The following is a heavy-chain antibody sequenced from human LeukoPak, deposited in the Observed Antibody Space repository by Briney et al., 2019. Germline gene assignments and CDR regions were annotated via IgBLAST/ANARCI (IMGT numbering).Heavy chain of an antibody. CDR3: ARSNYYDSSLIHHDY. D-gene: IGHD3-22*01. Sequence: SETLPLTCTVSGYSISSGYYWGWIRQPPGKGLEWIGSIYHSGSTYYNPSLKSRVTISVDTSKNQFSLKLSSVTAADTAVYYCARSNYYDSSLIHHDYWGQGTLVTVSS. J-gene: IGHJ4*02. V-gene: IGHV4-38-2*02. CDR2: IYHSGST. CDR1: GYSISSGYY.